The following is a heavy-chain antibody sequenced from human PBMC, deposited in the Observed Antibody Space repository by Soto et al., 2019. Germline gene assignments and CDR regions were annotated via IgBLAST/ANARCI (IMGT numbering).Heavy chain of an antibody. V-gene: IGHV2-70*01. CDR3: PRTQTTYYYDSRGYTPNYYFDY. CDR1: GFSLSTSGMC. D-gene: IGHD3-22*01. J-gene: IGHJ4*02. CDR2: IDWDDDK. Sequence: AGPTLVNPTQTLTLTCTFSGFSLSTSGMCVSWIRQPPGKALEWLALIDWDDDKYYSTSLETRLTISKDTSKTQVVLTMTNMDTVDTATYYSPRTQTTYYYDSRGYTPNYYFDYWGQGTLVTVSS.